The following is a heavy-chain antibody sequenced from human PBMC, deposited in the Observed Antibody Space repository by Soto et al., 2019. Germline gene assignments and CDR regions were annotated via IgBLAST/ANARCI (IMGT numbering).Heavy chain of an antibody. J-gene: IGHJ4*02. Sequence: SETLSLTCTVSGGSISSGDYYWSWIRQPPGKGLEWIGYIYYSGSTYYNPSLKSRVTISVDTSKNQLSLKLSSVTAADTAVYYCARGGDIVVVPAAMTYDYCGQGTLVTVS. D-gene: IGHD2-2*01. CDR2: IYYSGST. V-gene: IGHV4-30-4*01. CDR1: GGSISSGDYY. CDR3: ARGGDIVVVPAAMTYDY.